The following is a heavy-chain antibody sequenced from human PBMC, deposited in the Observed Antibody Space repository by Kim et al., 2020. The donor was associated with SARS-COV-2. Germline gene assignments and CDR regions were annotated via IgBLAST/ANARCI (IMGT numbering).Heavy chain of an antibody. D-gene: IGHD3-10*01. CDR3: ARGAPQGSGPYYYGMDV. Sequence: KGRFTISRDNAKNTLYLQMNSLRAEDTAVYYCARGAPQGSGPYYYGMDVWGQGTTVTVSS. J-gene: IGHJ6*02. V-gene: IGHV3-74*01.